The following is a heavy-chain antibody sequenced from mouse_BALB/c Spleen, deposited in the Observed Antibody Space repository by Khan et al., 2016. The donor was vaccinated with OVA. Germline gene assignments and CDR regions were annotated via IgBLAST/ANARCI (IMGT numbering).Heavy chain of an antibody. V-gene: IGHV5-17*02. CDR2: ISSGSATI. Sequence: EVELVESGGGLVQPGGSRKLSCAASGFTFSSFGMHWVRQAPEKGLEWVAYISSGSATIYYADTVKGRFTISRDHPKNTLFLQMNRLRSEDTAMYYCARREAVDYWGQGTSVTVSS. CDR3: ARREAVDY. CDR1: GFTFSSFG. J-gene: IGHJ4*01.